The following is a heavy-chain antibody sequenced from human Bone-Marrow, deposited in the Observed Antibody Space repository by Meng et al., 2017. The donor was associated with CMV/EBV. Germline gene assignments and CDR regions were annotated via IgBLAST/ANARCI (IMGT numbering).Heavy chain of an antibody. D-gene: IGHD1-7*01. J-gene: IGHJ6*02. CDR1: GGSIRSSTYY. CDR2: IFYSGST. CDR3: ARAGDNWNYNYGMDV. Sequence: SETLSLTCTVSGGSIRSSTYYWGWIRQPPGKGLECIGRIFYSGSTNYNPSLKSRVTISVDKSKNQFSLKLSSVTAADTAVYYCARAGDNWNYNYGMDVWGQGTTVTVSS. V-gene: IGHV4-39*07.